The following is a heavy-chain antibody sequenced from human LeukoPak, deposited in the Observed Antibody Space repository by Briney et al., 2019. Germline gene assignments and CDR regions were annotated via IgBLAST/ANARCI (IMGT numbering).Heavy chain of an antibody. CDR2: ISAYNGNT. J-gene: IGHJ3*02. CDR3: ARTGGMVRGVIIKYDAFDI. D-gene: IGHD3-10*01. Sequence: GASVKVSCKASGYTFTSYGISWVRQAPGQGLEWMGWISAYNGNTNYAQKLQGRVTMTTDTSTSTAYMELRSLRSDDTAVYCCARTGGMVRGVIIKYDAFDIWGQGTMVTVSS. CDR1: GYTFTSYG. V-gene: IGHV1-18*01.